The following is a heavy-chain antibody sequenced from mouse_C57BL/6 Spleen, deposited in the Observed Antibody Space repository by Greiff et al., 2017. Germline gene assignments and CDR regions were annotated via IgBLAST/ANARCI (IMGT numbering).Heavy chain of an antibody. J-gene: IGHJ4*01. CDR2: ISSGGDYI. Sequence: DVHLVESGEGLVKPGGSLKLSCAASGFTFSSYAMSWVRQTPEKRLEWVAYISSGGDYIYYADTVKGRFTISRDNARNTLYLQMSSLKSEDTAMYYCTRGPPCGYYAMDYWGQGTSVTVSS. V-gene: IGHV5-9-1*02. CDR3: TRGPPCGYYAMDY. CDR1: GFTFSSYA.